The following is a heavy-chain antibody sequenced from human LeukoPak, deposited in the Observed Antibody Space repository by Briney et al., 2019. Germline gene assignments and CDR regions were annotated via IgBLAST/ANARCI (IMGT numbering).Heavy chain of an antibody. D-gene: IGHD6-13*01. J-gene: IGHJ4*02. CDR3: ATLAAAGTNY. Sequence: GGSLRLSCAASGFTFSRYWMHWVRQAPGKRQVWVSRADYDGSDTSYADSVRGQFTISRDNAKNTLYLQMNSLSAEDTAVYYCATLAAAGTNYWGQGTLVTVSS. V-gene: IGHV3-74*01. CDR2: ADYDGSDT. CDR1: GFTFSRYW.